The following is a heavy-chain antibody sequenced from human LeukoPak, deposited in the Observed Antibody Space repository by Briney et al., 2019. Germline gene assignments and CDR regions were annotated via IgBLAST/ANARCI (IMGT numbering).Heavy chain of an antibody. CDR2: INHSGST. CDR1: GGSFSGYY. J-gene: IGHJ4*02. Sequence: NASETLSLTCAVYGGSFSGYYWSWIRQPPGKGLEWIGEINHSGSTNYNPSLKSRVTISVDTSKNQFSLKLSPVTAADTAVYYCARGRYAAAAFDYWGQGTLVTVSS. D-gene: IGHD2-2*01. V-gene: IGHV4-34*01. CDR3: ARGRYAAAAFDY.